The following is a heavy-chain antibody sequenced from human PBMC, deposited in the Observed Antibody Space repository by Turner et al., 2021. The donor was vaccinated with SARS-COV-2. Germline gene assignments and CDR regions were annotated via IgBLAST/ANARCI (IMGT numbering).Heavy chain of an antibody. J-gene: IGHJ6*02. CDR3: ARDLVSNGMDV. CDR1: GVTVSSHS. CDR2: IYSGGST. D-gene: IGHD3-16*01. Sequence: EVQLVESGGGLVQPGGSLRLSCAASGVTVSSHSMRWVRQAPGKVLEWVSVIYSGGSTYYADSVKGRFTISRHNSKNTLYLQMNSLRAEDTAVYYCARDLVSNGMDVWGQGTTVTVSS. V-gene: IGHV3-53*04.